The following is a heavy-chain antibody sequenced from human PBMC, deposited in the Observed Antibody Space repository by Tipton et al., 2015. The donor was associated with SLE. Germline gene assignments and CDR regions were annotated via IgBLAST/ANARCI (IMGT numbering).Heavy chain of an antibody. Sequence: SLRLSCAASGFTFSSYGMHWVRQAPGKGLEYVSAISSNGDSTYYADSVKGRFTISRDNSKRMVYLQMDSLRVDDTAVYYCARRGGYRAYEDYFDSWGQGTLVTVSS. CDR1: GFTFSSYG. CDR3: ARRGGYRAYEDYFDS. CDR2: ISSNGDST. V-gene: IGHV3-64*02. J-gene: IGHJ4*02. D-gene: IGHD5-12*01.